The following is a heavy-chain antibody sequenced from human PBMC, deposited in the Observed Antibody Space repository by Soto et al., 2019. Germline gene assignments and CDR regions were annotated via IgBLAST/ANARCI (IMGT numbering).Heavy chain of an antibody. V-gene: IGHV3-23*01. D-gene: IGHD1-26*01. J-gene: IGHJ4*02. CDR2: VSDSGETS. Sequence: DVQLLESGGGLVQPGGSLRLSCAASGFTFNNYAMTWIRQAPGKGLEWVATVSDSGETSLSADSVKGRFTISRDNSRKTLYLQMNMLTPEDTATYYCAKEMPLAGILGAEPLDYWGQGTLVTVSS. CDR1: GFTFNNYA. CDR3: AKEMPLAGILGAEPLDY.